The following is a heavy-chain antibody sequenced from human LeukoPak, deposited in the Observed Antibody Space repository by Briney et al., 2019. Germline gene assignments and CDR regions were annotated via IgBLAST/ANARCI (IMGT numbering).Heavy chain of an antibody. CDR1: GFTFSTYG. CDR2: ISSSGSI. J-gene: IGHJ3*02. D-gene: IGHD4-23*01. Sequence: GGSLRLSCATSGFTFSTYGMDWVRQAPGKGLEWVSYISSSGSIYYTDSVKGRFTISRDNAKNSLYLQMNSLRAEDTAIYYCAREGYGGTSDAFDIWGQGTMVTASS. V-gene: IGHV3-48*03. CDR3: AREGYGGTSDAFDI.